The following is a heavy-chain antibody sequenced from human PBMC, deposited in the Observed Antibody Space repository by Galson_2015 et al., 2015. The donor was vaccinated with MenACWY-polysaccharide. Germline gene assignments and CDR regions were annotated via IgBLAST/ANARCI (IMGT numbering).Heavy chain of an antibody. CDR3: ARAAWFDD. Sequence: SLRLSCAASGFSFSTYWMHWVRHAPGKGLEWVSCISGGGRTIYYADSVKGRFAISRDNAKNSLYLQMNSLRAEDTAVYYCARAAWFDDWGQGPLLTVSS. CDR1: GFSFSTYW. CDR2: ISGGGRTI. V-gene: IGHV3-11*01. J-gene: IGHJ4*02.